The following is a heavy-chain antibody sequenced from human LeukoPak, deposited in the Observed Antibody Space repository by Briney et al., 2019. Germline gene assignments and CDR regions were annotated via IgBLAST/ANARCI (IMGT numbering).Heavy chain of an antibody. CDR2: MTGGGAT. V-gene: IGHV3-23*01. Sequence: GGSLRLSCVGSGFSFNKYAASWVRQAPGKGLEWVAGMTGGGATYHADSVKGRFVISRDNSKNTVYLQMNSLRAEDTALYFCAKDKIVGDGRWDFDYWGQGTLVTVSS. D-gene: IGHD3-10*01. CDR1: GFSFNKYA. CDR3: AKDKIVGDGRWDFDY. J-gene: IGHJ4*02.